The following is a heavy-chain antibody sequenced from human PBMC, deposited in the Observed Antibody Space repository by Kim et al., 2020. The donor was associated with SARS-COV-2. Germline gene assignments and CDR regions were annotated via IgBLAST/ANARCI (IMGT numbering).Heavy chain of an antibody. V-gene: IGHV3-21*01. D-gene: IGHD2-8*01. J-gene: IGHJ4*02. Sequence: YIFYADCVKGRFTISGDSAKHSLYLQMNSLRAVDTAVYYCARVYKSTVGYWGQGTLVTVSS. CDR2: YI. CDR3: ARVYKSTVGY.